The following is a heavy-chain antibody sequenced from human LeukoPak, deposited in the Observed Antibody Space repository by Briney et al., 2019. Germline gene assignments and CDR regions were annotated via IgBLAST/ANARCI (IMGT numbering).Heavy chain of an antibody. CDR2: ITASGATI. D-gene: IGHD3-22*01. J-gene: IGHJ4*02. CDR3: AKSLVMTSD. CDR1: GFTFSSYA. V-gene: IGHV3-23*01. Sequence: GGSLRLSCVGSGFTFSSYAMSWVRQAPGRAPEWVSAITASGATIYYADSVKGRFTISRDNSNNTLFLEMNSLRDEDTAVYFCAKSLVMTSDWGQGTLVTVSS.